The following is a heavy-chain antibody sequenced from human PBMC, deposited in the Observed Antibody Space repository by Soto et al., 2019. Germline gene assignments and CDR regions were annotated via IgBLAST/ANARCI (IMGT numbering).Heavy chain of an antibody. J-gene: IGHJ5*02. D-gene: IGHD3-9*01. CDR2: IWYDGSNK. V-gene: IGHV3-33*01. CDR1: GFTFSSYG. CDR3: ARGRRYFDWSQAALKFDP. Sequence: QVQLVESGGGVVQPGRSLRLSCAASGFTFSSYGMHWVRQAPGKGLEWVAVIWYDGSNKYYADSVKGRFTISRDNSKNTLYLQMKSLRAEDTAVYYCARGRRYFDWSQAALKFDPWGQGTLVTVSS.